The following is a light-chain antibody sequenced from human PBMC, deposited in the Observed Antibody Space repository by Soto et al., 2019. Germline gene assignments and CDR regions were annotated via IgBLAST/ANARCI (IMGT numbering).Light chain of an antibody. CDR1: ISDVGSYGP. Sequence: QSVLTQPASVSGSPGQSITISCTGSISDVGSYGPVSWYQQHPGQVPKLMIYEVNKRPSGVPDRFSGSKSGNTASLTVSGLQAEDEADYYCSSYAGSSNVFGTGTKVTVL. J-gene: IGLJ1*01. V-gene: IGLV2-14*02. CDR3: SSYAGSSNV. CDR2: EVN.